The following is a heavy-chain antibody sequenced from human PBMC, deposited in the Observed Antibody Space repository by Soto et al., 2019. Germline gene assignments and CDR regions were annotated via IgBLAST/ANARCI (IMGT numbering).Heavy chain of an antibody. CDR1: GDSISSGGYY. D-gene: IGHD2-15*01. J-gene: IGHJ4*02. CDR2: IYYSGST. CDR3: ARGSTVAAILFDY. Sequence: QVQLQESGPGLAKPSQTLSLTCTVSGDSISSGGYYWSWIRQHPGKGLEWIGYIYYSGSTYYNPSLKSRVIISVDTSKSQFSLKLSSVTAADTAVYYCARGSTVAAILFDYWGQGTLVTVSS. V-gene: IGHV4-31*03.